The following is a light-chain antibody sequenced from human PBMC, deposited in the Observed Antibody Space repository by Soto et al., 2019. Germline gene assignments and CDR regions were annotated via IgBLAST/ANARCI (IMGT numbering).Light chain of an antibody. Sequence: DIQMTQSPSSLSASVGERVTNTCRASQSISTYLSWYQHKPGKAPKLLILAASSLQSGVPSRFSGSGVGTDFTVTISSLQPEDFATYYCQQSFTTPWTFGQGTKVDIK. V-gene: IGKV1-39*01. J-gene: IGKJ1*01. CDR1: QSISTY. CDR2: AAS. CDR3: QQSFTTPWT.